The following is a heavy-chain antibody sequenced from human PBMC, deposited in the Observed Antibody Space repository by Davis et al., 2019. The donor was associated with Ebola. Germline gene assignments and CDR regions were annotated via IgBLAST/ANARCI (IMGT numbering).Heavy chain of an antibody. CDR1: GGSVSSGSYY. CDR3: ARRCRYSYYYDSSGNFDY. D-gene: IGHD3-22*01. J-gene: IGHJ4*02. V-gene: IGHV4-61*01. CDR2: IYYSGST. Sequence: PSETLSLTCTVSGGSVSSGSYYWSWIRQPPGKGLEWIGYIYYSGSTNYNPSLKSRVTISVDRSKNQFSLKLTSVTAADTAVYYCARRCRYSYYYDSSGNFDYWGQGTLVTVSS.